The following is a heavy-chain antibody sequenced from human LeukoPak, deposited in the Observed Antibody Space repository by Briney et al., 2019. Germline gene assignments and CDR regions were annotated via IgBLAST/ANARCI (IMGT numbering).Heavy chain of an antibody. CDR1: GSSINSLYY. CDR3: ARARLPHGVTIHY. V-gene: IGHV4-38-2*01. CDR2: VFRTGNA. J-gene: IGHJ4*02. D-gene: IGHD3-3*01. Sequence: SETLSLTCAVSGSSINSLYYWGWIRPPPGTGPEWIGSVFRTGNAYYNPSLKSRVTISVDASKNQFSLNLKSVTAADTAVYYCARARLPHGVTIHYWGQGTLVTVSS.